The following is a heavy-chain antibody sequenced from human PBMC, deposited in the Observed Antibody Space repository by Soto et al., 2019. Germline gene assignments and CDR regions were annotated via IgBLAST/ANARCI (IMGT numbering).Heavy chain of an antibody. CDR2: IYYSGST. Sequence: QVQLQESGPGLVKPSETLSLTCTVSSGSITSYYWTWVRQPPGKGLEWIGYIYYSGSTNYNPSLKSRVTISIDTTKSQVSLKRSSVTAADTAVYDCVGSMAGTVTWGQGTLVTVSS. V-gene: IGHV4-59*03. CDR1: SGSITSYY. D-gene: IGHD1-1*01. CDR3: VGSMAGTVT. J-gene: IGHJ5*02.